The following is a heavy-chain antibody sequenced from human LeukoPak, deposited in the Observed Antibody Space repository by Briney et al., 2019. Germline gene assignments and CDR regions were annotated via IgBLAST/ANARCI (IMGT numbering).Heavy chain of an antibody. CDR2: IYYSGST. CDR3: ARHNRAVAGNYYYYGMDV. J-gene: IGHJ6*02. D-gene: IGHD6-19*01. V-gene: IGHV4-39*01. Sequence: SETLSLTCTVSGGSISSGGYYWSWIRQHPGKGLEWIGSIYYSGSTYYNPSLKSRVTISVDTSKNQFSLKLSSVTAADTAVYYCARHNRAVAGNYYYYGMDVWGQGTTVTVSS. CDR1: GGSISSGGYY.